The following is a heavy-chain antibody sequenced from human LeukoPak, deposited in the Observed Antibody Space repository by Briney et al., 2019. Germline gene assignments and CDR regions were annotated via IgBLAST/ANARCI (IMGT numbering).Heavy chain of an antibody. CDR2: MYYSGSS. Sequence: PSETLSLTCTVSGGSISSSSNYWGWIRQPPGKGLEWIGCMYYSGSSYYNPSLKSRVTISVDTSKNQFSLKLSSVTAADTAVYYCASLPYYDILTGYLNWFDPWGQGTLVTVSS. J-gene: IGHJ5*02. CDR3: ASLPYYDILTGYLNWFDP. V-gene: IGHV4-39*07. D-gene: IGHD3-9*01. CDR1: GGSISSSSNY.